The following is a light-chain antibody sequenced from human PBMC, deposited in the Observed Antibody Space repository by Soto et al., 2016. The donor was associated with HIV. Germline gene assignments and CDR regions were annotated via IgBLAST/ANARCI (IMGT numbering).Light chain of an antibody. CDR1: LDITNR. Sequence: IQMTQSPSSLSASVGDRVTITCQANLDITNRVNWYQQKPGKPPKLLIHDASNLETGIPSRFSGGGSGTHFTFTISSLQPEDIGTYYRQHFDNLPLAFGGGPRWR. CDR3: QHFDNLPLA. V-gene: IGKV1-33*01. CDR2: DAS. J-gene: IGKJ4*01.